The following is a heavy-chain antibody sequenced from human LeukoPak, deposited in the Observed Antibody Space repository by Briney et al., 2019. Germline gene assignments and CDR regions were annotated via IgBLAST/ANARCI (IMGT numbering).Heavy chain of an antibody. D-gene: IGHD4-17*01. CDR3: TRDLTTVTGFGYYGMDV. Sequence: PGGSLRLSCTASGLTFGDYAMSWVRQAPGKGLEWVGFIRSKAYGGTTEYAASVKGRFTISRDDSKSIAYLQMNSLKTEDTAVYYCTRDLTTVTGFGYYGMDVWGQGTTDTVSS. V-gene: IGHV3-49*04. J-gene: IGHJ6*02. CDR1: GLTFGDYA. CDR2: IRSKAYGGTT.